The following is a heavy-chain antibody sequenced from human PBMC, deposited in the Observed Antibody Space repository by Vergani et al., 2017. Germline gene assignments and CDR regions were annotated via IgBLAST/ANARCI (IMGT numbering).Heavy chain of an antibody. CDR2: INHSGST. D-gene: IGHD4-11*01. CDR3: ARSRGYSKTFDY. Sequence: QVQLQQWGAGLLKPSETLSLTCAVYGGSFSGYYWSWIRQPPGKGLEWIGEINHSGSTNYNPSLKSRVTISVDTSKNQFSLKLSSATAADTAVYYCARSRGYSKTFDYWGQGTLVTVSS. V-gene: IGHV4-34*01. J-gene: IGHJ4*02. CDR1: GGSFSGYY.